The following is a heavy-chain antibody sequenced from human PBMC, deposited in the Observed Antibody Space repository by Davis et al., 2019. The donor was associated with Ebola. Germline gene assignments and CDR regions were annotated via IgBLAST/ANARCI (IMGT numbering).Heavy chain of an antibody. J-gene: IGHJ4*02. CDR2: INAGNGNT. Sequence: ASVTVSCQASGYTFTSYAMHWVRQAPGQRLEWMGWINAGNGNTKYSQKFQGRVTITRDTSARTAYMELSSLRSEDTAVYYCASQLRFLEWLLRYWGQGTLVTVSS. V-gene: IGHV1-3*01. D-gene: IGHD3-3*01. CDR1: GYTFTSYA. CDR3: ASQLRFLEWLLRY.